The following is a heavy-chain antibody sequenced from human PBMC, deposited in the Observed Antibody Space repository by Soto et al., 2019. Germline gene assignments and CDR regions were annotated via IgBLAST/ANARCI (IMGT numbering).Heavy chain of an antibody. D-gene: IGHD3-22*01. CDR1: GGSISSGGYY. CDR3: ARGIVVVPYYFDY. CDR2: IYYSGST. J-gene: IGHJ4*02. V-gene: IGHV4-31*03. Sequence: SETLSLTCTVSGGSISSGGYYWSWIRQHPGKGLEWIGYIYYSGSTYYNPSLKSRVTISVDTSKNQFSLKLSSVTAADTAVYYCARGIVVVPYYFDYWGQGTLVTVSS.